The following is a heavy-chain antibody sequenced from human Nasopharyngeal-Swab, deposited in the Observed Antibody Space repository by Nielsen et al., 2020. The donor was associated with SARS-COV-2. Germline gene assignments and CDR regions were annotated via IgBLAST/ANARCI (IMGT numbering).Heavy chain of an antibody. D-gene: IGHD5-12*01. CDR1: GFTFDDYA. Sequence: GGSLRLSCAASGFTFDDYAMHWVRQAPGKGLEWVSLISWDGGSTYYADSVKGRFTISRDNSKNSLCLQMNSLRAEDTALYYCAKDGGYSGYDLWGWFDPWGQGTLVTVSS. CDR2: ISWDGGST. J-gene: IGHJ5*02. V-gene: IGHV3-43D*03. CDR3: AKDGGYSGYDLWGWFDP.